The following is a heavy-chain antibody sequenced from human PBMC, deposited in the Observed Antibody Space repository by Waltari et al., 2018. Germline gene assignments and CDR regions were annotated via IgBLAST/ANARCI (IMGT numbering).Heavy chain of an antibody. Sequence: QVNLVESGGGVVQPGGSLRLSCATSGFTFSNFGMHWVRQAPGKGLGWVVLIWFDGSDKVYADSVRGRFTISRDNSARTLYLDMDSLRLDDTAMYYCAKDAFGNTYLDFWGQGTLVTVSS. V-gene: IGHV3-30*02. CDR3: AKDAFGNTYLDF. D-gene: IGHD2-2*02. CDR1: GFTFSNFG. CDR2: IWFDGSDK. J-gene: IGHJ4*02.